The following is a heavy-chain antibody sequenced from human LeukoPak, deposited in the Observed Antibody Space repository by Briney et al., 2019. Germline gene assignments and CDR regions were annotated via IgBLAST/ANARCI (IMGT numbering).Heavy chain of an antibody. Sequence: GGSLRLSCAASGFTFSSFWMSWVRQAPGKGLEWVANIKQDGSEKYYVDSVKGRFTISRDNAKNSLYLQMNSLRAEDTAVYYCARDQRIAAAGRSFDYWGQGTLVTVSS. CDR2: IKQDGSEK. CDR3: ARDQRIAAAGRSFDY. V-gene: IGHV3-7*01. D-gene: IGHD6-13*01. CDR1: GFTFSSFW. J-gene: IGHJ4*02.